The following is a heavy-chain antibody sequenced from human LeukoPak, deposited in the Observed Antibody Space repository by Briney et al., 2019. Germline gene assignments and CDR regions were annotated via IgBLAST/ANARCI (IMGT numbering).Heavy chain of an antibody. J-gene: IGHJ3*02. CDR1: GFTFSDYY. CDR2: ISSSGSTI. Sequence: GGSLRLSCAASGFTFSDYYMSWIRQAPGKGLEWVSYISSSGSTIYYADSVKGRFTISRDNAKNSLYLQMNSLRAEDTAVYYCARDRHSGSYYGAFDIWGQGTMVTVSS. D-gene: IGHD1-26*01. CDR3: ARDRHSGSYYGAFDI. V-gene: IGHV3-11*01.